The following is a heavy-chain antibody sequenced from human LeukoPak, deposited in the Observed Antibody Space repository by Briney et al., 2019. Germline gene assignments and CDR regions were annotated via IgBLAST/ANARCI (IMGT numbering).Heavy chain of an antibody. CDR1: GDSVSSNSAS. CDR2: TYYRSKWNN. Sequence: SQTLSLTCAISGDSVSSNSASWTWIRQSPSRGLEWLGRTYYRSKWNNDYAISVKTLIIIKPDTSKNQFSLHVNSVTPENSAVYYCAGGRGELIDYWGHGTLVTVSP. CDR3: AGGRGELIDY. J-gene: IGHJ4*01. D-gene: IGHD1-26*01. V-gene: IGHV6-1*01.